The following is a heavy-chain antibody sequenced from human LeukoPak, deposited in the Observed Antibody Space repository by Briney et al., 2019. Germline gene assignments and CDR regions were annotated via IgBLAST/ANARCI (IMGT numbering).Heavy chain of an antibody. D-gene: IGHD3-22*01. J-gene: IGHJ4*02. V-gene: IGHV3-21*01. CDR1: GFTFSSYS. CDR2: ISSSSSYI. CDR3: ARDPYYYDSSGYRN. Sequence: GGSLRLSCAASGFTFSSYSMNWVRQAPGKGLEWVSSISSSSSYIYYADSVKGRLTISRDNAKNSLYLQMNSLRAEDTAVYYCARDPYYYDSSGYRNWGQGTLVTVSS.